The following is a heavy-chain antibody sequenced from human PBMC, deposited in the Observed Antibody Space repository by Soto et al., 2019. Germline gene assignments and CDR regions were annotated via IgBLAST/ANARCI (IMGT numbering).Heavy chain of an antibody. D-gene: IGHD4-17*01. CDR2: IWYDGSNK. CDR1: GFTFSSYG. Sequence: GGSLRLSCAASGFTFSSYGMHWVRQAPGKGLEWVAVIWYDGSNKYYADSVKGRFTISRDNSKNTLYLQMNSLRAEDTAVYYCARFDYGDYVWAFDIWGQGTMVTVSS. J-gene: IGHJ3*02. CDR3: ARFDYGDYVWAFDI. V-gene: IGHV3-33*01.